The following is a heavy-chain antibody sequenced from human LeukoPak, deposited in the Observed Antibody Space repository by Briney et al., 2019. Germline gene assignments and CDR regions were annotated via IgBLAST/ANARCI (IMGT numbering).Heavy chain of an antibody. V-gene: IGHV3-48*04. CDR3: ARDVKTYYYDSSGRADY. J-gene: IGHJ4*02. CDR1: GFTFTTYS. D-gene: IGHD3-22*01. Sequence: GGSLRLSCATSGFTFTTYSMNWVRQAPGKGLEWVSYISSSSSTMYYADSVKGRFSISRDNSKNSLYLHMNSLRAEDTAVYYCARDVKTYYYDSSGRADYWGQGTLVTVSS. CDR2: ISSSSSTM.